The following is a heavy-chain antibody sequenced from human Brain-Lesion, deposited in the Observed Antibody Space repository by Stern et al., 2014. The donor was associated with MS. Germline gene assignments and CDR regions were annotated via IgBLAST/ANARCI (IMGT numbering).Heavy chain of an antibody. D-gene: IGHD2-8*02. CDR1: GFSFSSYW. CDR3: ARDCGVGNCAGARGYSYYYGLDV. CDR2: IKQDGSEK. V-gene: IGHV3-7*01. Sequence: EVQLVESGGGLVQPGGSQRLSCAASGFSFSSYWMTWVRQAPGRGPEWVANIKQDGSEKYYVDSVKGRFPISRDNAKNSLYLQMHSLRDEDTAVYYCARDCGVGNCAGARGYSYYYGLDVWGQGTTVTVSS. J-gene: IGHJ6*02.